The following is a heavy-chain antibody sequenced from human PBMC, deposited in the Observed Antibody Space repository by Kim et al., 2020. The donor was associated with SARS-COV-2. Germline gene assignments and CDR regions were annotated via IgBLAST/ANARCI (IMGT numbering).Heavy chain of an antibody. CDR2: INTDGSST. D-gene: IGHD6-13*01. CDR3: VRVNPEYSSSWPFDN. V-gene: IGHV3-74*01. J-gene: IGHJ4*02. CDR1: GFTFSMYW. Sequence: GGSLRLSCAASGFTFSMYWMHWVRQAPGKGLVWVSRINTDGSSTDYADSVKGRFTISRDNAKNTLYLQMNSLRAEDTAFYYGVRVNPEYSSSWPFDNWGQGTLVTVSS.